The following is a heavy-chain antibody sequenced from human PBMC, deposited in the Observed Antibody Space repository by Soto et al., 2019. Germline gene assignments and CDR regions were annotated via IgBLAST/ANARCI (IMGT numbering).Heavy chain of an antibody. CDR3: ARSRVTYYCDSSAFDI. D-gene: IGHD3-22*01. Sequence: QVQLVQSGAEVKKPGSSVKVSCKASGGTFSSYAISWVRQAPGQGLEWMGGIIPIFGTANYAQKFQGRVTITADESTSTADMELSSLRSEDTDVYYCARSRVTYYCDSSAFDIWGQGTLVTVSS. CDR2: IIPIFGTA. V-gene: IGHV1-69*01. CDR1: GGTFSSYA. J-gene: IGHJ3*02.